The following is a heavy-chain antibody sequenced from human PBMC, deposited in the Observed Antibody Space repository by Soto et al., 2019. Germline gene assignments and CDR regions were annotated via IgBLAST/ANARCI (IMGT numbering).Heavy chain of an antibody. J-gene: IGHJ4*02. Sequence: EVQLVESGGGLVQPGGSLRLSCAASGITFSSYWMHWVRQDAGKGLLWVSSIKTDGTVTQYADSVKGRFTVSRDNAKNTLYLQMNSLRAEDTAVYYCAKDLSWGQCDYWGQGALVTVSS. CDR2: IKTDGTVT. D-gene: IGHD3-16*01. V-gene: IGHV3-74*03. CDR1: GITFSSYW. CDR3: AKDLSWGQCDY.